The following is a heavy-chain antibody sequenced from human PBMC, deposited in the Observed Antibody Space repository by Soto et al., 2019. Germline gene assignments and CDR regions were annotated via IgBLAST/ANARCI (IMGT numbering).Heavy chain of an antibody. Sequence: GGSVKVSCKASGYTFTSYDINWVRQATGQGLEWMGWMNPNSGNTGYAQKFQGRVTMTRNTSISTAYMELSSLRSEDTAVYYCARGGGYDFWSGSGLYYYYMDVWGKGTTVTVSS. V-gene: IGHV1-8*01. CDR2: MNPNSGNT. CDR1: GYTFTSYD. D-gene: IGHD3-3*01. J-gene: IGHJ6*03. CDR3: ARGGGYDFWSGSGLYYYYMDV.